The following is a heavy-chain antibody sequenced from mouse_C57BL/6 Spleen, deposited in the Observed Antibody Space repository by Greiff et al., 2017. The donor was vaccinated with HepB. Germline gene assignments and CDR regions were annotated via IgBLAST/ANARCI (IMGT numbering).Heavy chain of an antibody. Sequence: EVHLVESGGGLVKPGGSLKLSCAASGFTFSSYAMSWVRQTPEKRLEWVATISDGGSYTYYPDNVKGRFTISRDNAKNNLYLQMSHLKSEDTAMYYCARAASYYGSSYWFAYWGQGTLVTVSA. CDR2: ISDGGSYT. CDR1: GFTFSSYA. J-gene: IGHJ3*01. V-gene: IGHV5-4*01. CDR3: ARAASYYGSSYWFAY. D-gene: IGHD1-1*01.